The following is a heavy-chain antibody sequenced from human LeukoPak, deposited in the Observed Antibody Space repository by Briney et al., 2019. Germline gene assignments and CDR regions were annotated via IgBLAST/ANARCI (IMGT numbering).Heavy chain of an antibody. V-gene: IGHV3-21*01. CDR1: GFTFSSYE. J-gene: IGHJ6*03. CDR3: ARDPYNGAYSEGYYYYFMDV. CDR2: ITSSSSYT. D-gene: IGHD1-1*01. Sequence: GGSLRLSCAASGFTFSSYEMNWVRQAPGKGLEWISSITSSSSYTFYADSVKGRFTISRDNAKNSLYLQMNSLRVEDTAVYYCARDPYNGAYSEGYYYYFMDVWGKGTTVTVSS.